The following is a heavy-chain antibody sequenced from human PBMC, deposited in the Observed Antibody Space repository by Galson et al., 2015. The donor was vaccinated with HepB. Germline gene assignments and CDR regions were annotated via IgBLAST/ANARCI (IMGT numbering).Heavy chain of an antibody. CDR1: GYTFTSYY. Sequence: SVKVSCKASGYTFTSYYMHWVRQAPGQGLEWMGIINPSGGSTSYAQKFQGRVTMTRDTSTSTVYMELSSLRSEDTAVYYCARAYHYYDSSGYYVKQKEFDYWGQGTLVTVSS. CDR3: ARAYHYYDSSGYYVKQKEFDY. J-gene: IGHJ4*02. V-gene: IGHV1-46*01. D-gene: IGHD3-22*01. CDR2: INPSGGST.